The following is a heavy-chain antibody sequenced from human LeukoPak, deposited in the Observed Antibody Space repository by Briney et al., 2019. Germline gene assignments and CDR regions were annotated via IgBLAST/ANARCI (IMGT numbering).Heavy chain of an antibody. CDR1: GFTFSSYA. D-gene: IGHD7-27*01. CDR3: AGPLGSPYFHH. Sequence: PGGSLRLSCAASGFTFSSYAMSWVRQAPGKGLEWVSAISGSGGSTYYADSVKGRFTISRDNAKNSLYLQMSSLRAEDTAVYYCAGPLGSPYFHHWGQGTLVTVSS. CDR2: ISGSGGST. V-gene: IGHV3-23*01. J-gene: IGHJ1*01.